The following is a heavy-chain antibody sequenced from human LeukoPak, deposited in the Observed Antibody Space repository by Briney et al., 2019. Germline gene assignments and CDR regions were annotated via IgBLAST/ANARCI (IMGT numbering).Heavy chain of an antibody. J-gene: IGHJ4*02. CDR2: ISSSGSTI. Sequence: GGSLRLSCAASGSTSSSHAMSWVRQAPGKGLEWVSYISSSGSTIYYADSVKGRFTISRDNAKNSLYLQMNSLRAEDTAVYYCAPTTVVNGYYFDYWGQGTLVTVSS. D-gene: IGHD4-23*01. CDR3: APTTVVNGYYFDY. CDR1: GSTSSSHA. V-gene: IGHV3-48*04.